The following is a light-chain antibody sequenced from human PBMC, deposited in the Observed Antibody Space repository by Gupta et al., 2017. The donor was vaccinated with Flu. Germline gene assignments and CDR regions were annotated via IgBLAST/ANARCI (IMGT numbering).Light chain of an antibody. Sequence: DIVMTQSPDSLAVSLGERATLNCKSSQSIFFSSNNKNYLAWYQHKPGQPPKLLLSWASTREPGVPDRFSGSGSGTDFSLSISNLQAEDVAVYYCQQYHSSPYTFGLGTKLEIK. CDR2: WAS. J-gene: IGKJ2*01. CDR1: QSIFFSSNNKNY. V-gene: IGKV4-1*01. CDR3: QQYHSSPYT.